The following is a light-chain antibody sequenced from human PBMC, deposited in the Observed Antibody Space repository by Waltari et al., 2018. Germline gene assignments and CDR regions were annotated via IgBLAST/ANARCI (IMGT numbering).Light chain of an antibody. CDR2: EVS. V-gene: IGLV2-14*01. CDR1: SSDVGGYNY. CDR3: SSYTSSSTPV. J-gene: IGLJ2*01. Sequence: QSALTQPASVSGSPGQSITISCTGTSSDVGGYNYVSWYQQHPGKAPKLMIYEVSNRPSRVSNRFSGSKSGNTASLTIAGLQGEDEADYYCSSYTSSSTPVCGGGTKLTVL.